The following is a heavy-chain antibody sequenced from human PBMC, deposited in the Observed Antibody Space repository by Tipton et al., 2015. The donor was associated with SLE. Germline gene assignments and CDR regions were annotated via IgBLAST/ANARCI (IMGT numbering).Heavy chain of an antibody. CDR3: ARTMTRPLMWYDP. Sequence: TLSLTCTVSGGSFSRYHWSWIRQSPGRGLEWIASIYDLGKTNLNPSLESRVTISRDTSKTQFSLKLTPVTAADTAVYYWARTMTRPLMWYDPWGQGTLVTVS. CDR1: GGSFSRYH. V-gene: IGHV4-59*01. CDR2: IYDLGKT. J-gene: IGHJ5*02. D-gene: IGHD5-24*01.